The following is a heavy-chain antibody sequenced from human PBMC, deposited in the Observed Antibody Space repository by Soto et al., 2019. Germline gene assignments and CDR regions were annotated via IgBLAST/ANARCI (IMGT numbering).Heavy chain of an antibody. V-gene: IGHV3-7*03. Sequence: RRLSCAASGFTFSSYWMSWVRQAPGKGLEWVANIKQDGSEKYYVDSVKGRFTISRDNAKNSLYLQMNSLRAEDTAVYYCARERGYSSSWYEPIDYWGQGTLVTVSS. CDR2: IKQDGSEK. CDR1: GFTFSSYW. CDR3: ARERGYSSSWYEPIDY. D-gene: IGHD6-13*01. J-gene: IGHJ4*02.